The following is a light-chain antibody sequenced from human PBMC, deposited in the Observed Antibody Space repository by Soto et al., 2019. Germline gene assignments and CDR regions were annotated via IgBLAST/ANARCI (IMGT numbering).Light chain of an antibody. J-gene: IGKJ1*01. V-gene: IGKV2-30*01. CDR1: RSLVYSDGNTS. CDR2: EVS. CDR3: MQGTHSHHT. Sequence: DVVMTQSPLSLPVTLGQPASISCRSSRSLVYSDGNTSLKWFQQRPGQSPRRLIFEVSNRDSGVPDRFCGSASGTDFTLKISRVEAEDVGVYYCMQGTHSHHTFGQGTKVETK.